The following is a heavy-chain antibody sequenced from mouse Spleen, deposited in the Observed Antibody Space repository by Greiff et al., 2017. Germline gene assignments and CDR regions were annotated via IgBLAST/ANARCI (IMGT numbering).Heavy chain of an antibody. CDR2: INPSTGGT. V-gene: IGHV1-42*01. J-gene: IGHJ2*01. CDR3: ARYEGDGNGY. D-gene: IGHD2-1*01. CDR1: GYSFTGYY. Sequence: EVQLQESGPELVKPGASVKISCKASGYSFTGYYMNWVKQSPEKSLEWIGEINPSTGGTTYNQKFKAKATLTVDKSSSTAYMQLKSLTSEDSAVYYCARYEGDGNGYWGQGTTLTVSS.